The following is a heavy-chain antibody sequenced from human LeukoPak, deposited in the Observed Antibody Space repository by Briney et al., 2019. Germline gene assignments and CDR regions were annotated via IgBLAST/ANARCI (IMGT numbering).Heavy chain of an antibody. CDR1: GFTFSSYA. D-gene: IGHD6-19*01. CDR3: ARAYGWGYFDY. Sequence: PGGSLRLSCAASGFTFSSYAMHWVRQAPGKGLEWMAVISYDGSNKYYADSVKGRFTISRDNSKNTLYLQMNSLRAEDTAVYYCARAYGWGYFDYWGQGTLVTVSS. V-gene: IGHV3-30*04. CDR2: ISYDGSNK. J-gene: IGHJ4*02.